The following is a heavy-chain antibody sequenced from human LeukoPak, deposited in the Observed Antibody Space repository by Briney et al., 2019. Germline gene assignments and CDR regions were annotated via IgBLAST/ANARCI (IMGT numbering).Heavy chain of an antibody. D-gene: IGHD2-15*01. V-gene: IGHV4-59*12. CDR3: ARETCSGGSCDAFDI. Sequence: SETLSLTCTVSGGSIRSYYWSWIRQPPGKGLEWIGYIYYSGSTNYNPSLKSRVTISVDTSKNQFSLKLSSVTAADTAVYYCARETCSGGSCDAFDIWGQGTMVTVSS. CDR1: GGSIRSYY. CDR2: IYYSGST. J-gene: IGHJ3*02.